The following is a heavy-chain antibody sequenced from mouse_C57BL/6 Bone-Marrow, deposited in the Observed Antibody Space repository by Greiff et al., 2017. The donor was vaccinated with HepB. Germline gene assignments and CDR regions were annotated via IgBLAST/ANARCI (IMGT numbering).Heavy chain of an antibody. CDR1: GFTFSNYW. Sequence: EVQRVESGGGLVQPGGSMKLSCVASGFTFSNYWMNWVRQSPEKGLEWVAQIRLKSDNYATHYAESVKGRFTISRDDSKSSVYLQMNNLRAEDTGIYYCTRWLLCYYAMDYWGQGTSVTVSS. V-gene: IGHV6-3*01. CDR3: TRWLLCYYAMDY. J-gene: IGHJ4*01. D-gene: IGHD2-3*01. CDR2: IRLKSDNYAT.